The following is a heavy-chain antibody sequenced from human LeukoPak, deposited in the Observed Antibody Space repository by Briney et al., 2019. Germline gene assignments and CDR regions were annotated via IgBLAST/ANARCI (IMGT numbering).Heavy chain of an antibody. CDR3: ARATRTMGVRN. Sequence: SETLSLTCTVSGGSISSYYWSWIRQPPGEGLEWIGYIYYSGSTNYNPSLKSRVTISVDTSKNQFSLKLSSVTAADTAVYYCARATRTMGVRNWGQGTLVTVSS. D-gene: IGHD1-1*01. J-gene: IGHJ4*02. CDR2: IYYSGST. CDR1: GGSISSYY. V-gene: IGHV4-59*01.